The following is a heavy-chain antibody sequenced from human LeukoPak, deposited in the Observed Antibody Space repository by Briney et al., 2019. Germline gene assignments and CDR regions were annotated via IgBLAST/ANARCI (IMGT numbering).Heavy chain of an antibody. D-gene: IGHD6-6*01. CDR1: GYTFTSYY. CDR2: INPSGGST. Sequence: ASVKVSCKASGYTFTSYYMHWVRQAPGQGLEWMGIINPSGGSTSYAQKFQGRVTMTRDTSTGTVYMELSSLRSEDTAVYYCASLGGSYSSSSRPFDYWGQGTLVTVSS. V-gene: IGHV1-46*03. J-gene: IGHJ4*02. CDR3: ASLGGSYSSSSRPFDY.